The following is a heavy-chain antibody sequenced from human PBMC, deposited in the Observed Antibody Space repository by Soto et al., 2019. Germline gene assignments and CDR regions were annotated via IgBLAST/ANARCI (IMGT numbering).Heavy chain of an antibody. CDR1: GFTFSSYD. Sequence: GGSLRLSCAASGFTFSSYDMHWVRQATGKGLEWVSAIGTAGDTYYPGSVKGRFTISRENAKNSLYLQMNSLRAGDTAVYYCASGLAAAGYYYYMAVWGKGTTVNVSS. CDR3: ASGLAAAGYYYYMAV. D-gene: IGHD6-13*01. V-gene: IGHV3-13*01. J-gene: IGHJ6*03. CDR2: IGTAGDT.